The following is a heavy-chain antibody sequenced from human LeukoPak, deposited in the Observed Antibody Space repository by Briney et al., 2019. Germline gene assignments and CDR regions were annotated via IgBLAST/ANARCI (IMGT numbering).Heavy chain of an antibody. V-gene: IGHV4-30-4*01. CDR3: AREAIVVPAAIEENYFDY. Sequence: SETLSLTCTVSGGSISSGDYYWSWIRQPPGKGLEWIGYIYYSGSTYYNPSLKSRVTISVDTSKNQFSLKLSSVTAADTAVYYCAREAIVVPAAIEENYFDYWGQGTLVTVSS. J-gene: IGHJ4*02. D-gene: IGHD2-2*02. CDR1: GGSISSGDYY. CDR2: IYYSGST.